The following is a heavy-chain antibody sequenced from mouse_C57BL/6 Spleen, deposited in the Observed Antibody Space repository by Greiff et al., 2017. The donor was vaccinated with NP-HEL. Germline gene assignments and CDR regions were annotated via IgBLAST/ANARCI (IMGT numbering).Heavy chain of an antibody. J-gene: IGHJ2*01. CDR3: AREDTTVVAPFDY. V-gene: IGHV1-64*01. D-gene: IGHD1-1*01. CDR2: IHPNSGST. CDR1: GYTFTSYW. Sequence: QVQLQQPGAELVKPGASVKLSCKASGYTFTSYWMHWVKQRPGQGFEWIGMIHPNSGSTNYKEKFKSKATLTVDKSSCTAYMQLSSLTSEDSAVYYCAREDTTVVAPFDYWGQGTTLTVSS.